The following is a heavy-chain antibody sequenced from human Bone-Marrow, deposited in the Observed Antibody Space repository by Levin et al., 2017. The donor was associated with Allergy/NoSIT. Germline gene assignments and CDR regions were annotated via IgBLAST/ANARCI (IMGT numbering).Heavy chain of an antibody. V-gene: IGHV3-7*01. Sequence: GGSLRLSCAASGFTFSSYWMSWVRQAPGKGLEWVANIKQDGSEKYYVDSVKGRFTISRDNAKNSLYLQMNSLRAEDTAVYYCARVVGLWFGELLTNDNWFDPWGQGTLVTVSS. CDR2: IKQDGSEK. J-gene: IGHJ5*02. D-gene: IGHD3-10*01. CDR3: ARVVGLWFGELLTNDNWFDP. CDR1: GFTFSSYW.